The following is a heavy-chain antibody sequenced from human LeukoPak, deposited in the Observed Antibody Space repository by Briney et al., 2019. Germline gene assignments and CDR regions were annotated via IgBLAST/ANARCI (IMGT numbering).Heavy chain of an antibody. Sequence: SETLSLTCTVSGGPISSYNWSWIRKPPGQGLERIGNIYYSGSTNYNPPLKSRVTISVDSSKTQFSLKLSSVTAADTAVYYCARHSQQLVLGIDYWGQGTLVTVSS. J-gene: IGHJ4*02. CDR3: ARHSQQLVLGIDY. D-gene: IGHD6-6*01. CDR1: GGPISSYN. CDR2: IYYSGST. V-gene: IGHV4-59*08.